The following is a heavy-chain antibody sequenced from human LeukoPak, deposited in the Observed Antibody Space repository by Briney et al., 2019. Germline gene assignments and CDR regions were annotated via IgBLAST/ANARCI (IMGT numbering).Heavy chain of an antibody. Sequence: YDETNKYYEDSVKGRFTISRDSSKNTLYLQMSSLRDEDTAVYYCGRRGYYYYMDVWGKGTTVTVSS. V-gene: IGHV3-30*15. D-gene: IGHD3-10*01. CDR3: GRRGYYYYMDV. CDR2: YDETNK. J-gene: IGHJ6*03.